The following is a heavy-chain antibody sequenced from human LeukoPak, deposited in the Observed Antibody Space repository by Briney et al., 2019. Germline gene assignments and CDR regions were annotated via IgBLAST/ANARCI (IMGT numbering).Heavy chain of an antibody. CDR3: ARNVGVVVPAAMDY. V-gene: IGHV1-18*01. CDR1: GGTFSSYA. Sequence: ASVKISCKASGGTFSSYAISWVRQAPGQGLEWMGWISAYNGNTNYAQKLQGRVTMTTDTSTSTAYMELRSLRSDDTAVYYCARNVGVVVPAAMDYWGQGTLVTVSS. D-gene: IGHD2-2*01. J-gene: IGHJ4*02. CDR2: ISAYNGNT.